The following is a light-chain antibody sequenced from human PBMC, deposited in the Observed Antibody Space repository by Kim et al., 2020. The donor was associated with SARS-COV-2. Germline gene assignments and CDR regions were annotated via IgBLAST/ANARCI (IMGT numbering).Light chain of an antibody. CDR3: AAWDDSLNGPV. CDR1: SSNIGSNS. V-gene: IGLV1-44*01. J-gene: IGLJ3*02. Sequence: QSLTISCSGSSSNIGSNSVNWYQQFPGAAPKLLIYSNTHRPSGVPDRFSGYKSGTSASLAISGLQSEDETDYYCAAWDDSLNGPVFGGGTQLTVL. CDR2: SNT.